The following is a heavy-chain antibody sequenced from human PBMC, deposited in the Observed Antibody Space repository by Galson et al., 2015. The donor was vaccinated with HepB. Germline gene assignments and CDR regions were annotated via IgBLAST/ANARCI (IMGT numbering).Heavy chain of an antibody. V-gene: IGHV3-53*05. CDR1: GFTVSSTY. CDR3: AREWRGNVRHYYGMDV. Sequence: SLRLSCAASGFTVSSTYMSWVRQAPGKGLEWVSVIYNNGNKYYADSVKGRFTISRDNSKNTLDLQMNNVKPEDTAVYYCAREWRGNVRHYYGMDVWGQGTTVTVSS. CDR2: IYNNGNK. J-gene: IGHJ6*02. D-gene: IGHD3-10*01.